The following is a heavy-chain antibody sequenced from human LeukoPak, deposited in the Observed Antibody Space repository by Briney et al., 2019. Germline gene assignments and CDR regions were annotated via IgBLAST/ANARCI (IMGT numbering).Heavy chain of an antibody. V-gene: IGHV4-59*01. J-gene: IGHJ3*01. CDR1: GFTFSRYW. Sequence: GSLRLSCAASGFTFSRYWMSWVRQAPGKGLEWIGFVYYTGSTNYSPSLKSRVTISVDTSKNQFSLKLRSVTAADTAVYYCARISSSNWYNERGAFDVWGQGTMVTVSS. CDR3: ARISSSNWYNERGAFDV. D-gene: IGHD6-13*01. CDR2: VYYTGST.